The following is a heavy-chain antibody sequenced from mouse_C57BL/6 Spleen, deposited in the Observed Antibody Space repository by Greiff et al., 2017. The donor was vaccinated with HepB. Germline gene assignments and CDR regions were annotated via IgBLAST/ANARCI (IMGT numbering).Heavy chain of an antibody. CDR1: GFTFSSYA. D-gene: IGHD2-1*01. V-gene: IGHV5-9-1*02. Sequence: EVQGVESGEGLVKPGGSLKLSCAASGFTFSSYAMSWVRQTPEKRLEWVAYISSGGDYIYYADTVKGRFTISRDNARNTLYLQMSSLKSEDTAMYYCTRGYYGNSYAMDYWGQGTSVTVSS. CDR3: TRGYYGNSYAMDY. CDR2: ISSGGDYI. J-gene: IGHJ4*01.